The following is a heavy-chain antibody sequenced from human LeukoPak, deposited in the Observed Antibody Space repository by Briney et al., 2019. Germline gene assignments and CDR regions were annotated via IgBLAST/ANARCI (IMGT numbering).Heavy chain of an antibody. Sequence: PGGSLRLSCAASGFTFRNHGMNWVRQAPGKGLEWVSGISPRGDIKYYADSVKGRFTISRHNAKNTLYLQMNSLRAEDTAVYYCARGTWATLYYYYMDVWGKGTTVTVSS. J-gene: IGHJ6*03. CDR2: ISPRGDIK. CDR3: ARGTWATLYYYYMDV. CDR1: GFTFRNHG. D-gene: IGHD5-24*01. V-gene: IGHV3-23*01.